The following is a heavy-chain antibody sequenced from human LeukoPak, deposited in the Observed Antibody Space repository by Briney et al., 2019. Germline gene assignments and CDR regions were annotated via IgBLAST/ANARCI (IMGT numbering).Heavy chain of an antibody. Sequence: PSQTLSLTCTVSGGSISSGSYYWSWIRQPAGKGLEWIGRIHTSGSTNYNPSLKSRVTISVDTSKNQFSLKLSSVTAADTAVYYCARDVLGYCSSTSCYRHFDYWGQGTLVTVSS. D-gene: IGHD2-2*02. J-gene: IGHJ4*02. CDR3: ARDVLGYCSSTSCYRHFDY. V-gene: IGHV4-61*02. CDR2: IHTSGST. CDR1: GGSISSGSYY.